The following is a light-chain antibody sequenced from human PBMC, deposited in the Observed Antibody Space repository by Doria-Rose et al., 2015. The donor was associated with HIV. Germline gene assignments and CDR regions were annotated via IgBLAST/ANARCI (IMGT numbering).Light chain of an antibody. CDR1: QGISNS. Sequence: DIQMTQSPSSLSASVGDRVTITCRASQGISNSLAWYQQKPGKVPKLLICAASTLRSGVPSRFSGSGSGTDFTLAISSLKPEDVATYDCQKYDSAQWTGGQVKKLES. V-gene: IGKV1-27*01. CDR3: QKYDSAQWT. J-gene: IGKJ1*01. CDR2: AAS.